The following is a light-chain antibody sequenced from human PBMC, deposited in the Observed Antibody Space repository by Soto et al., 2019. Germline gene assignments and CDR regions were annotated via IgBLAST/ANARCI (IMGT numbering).Light chain of an antibody. CDR2: GAS. V-gene: IGKV3-15*01. Sequence: ELVVTQSPATLSVSPGARATLSCRASQDVSSNLAWYQQKPGQAPSLLIYGASTRATGTPARFSGSGSGTEFTLTISSLQSEDYAVYFCQQYIRWPLTFGGGTKVEI. CDR1: QDVSSN. CDR3: QQYIRWPLT. J-gene: IGKJ4*01.